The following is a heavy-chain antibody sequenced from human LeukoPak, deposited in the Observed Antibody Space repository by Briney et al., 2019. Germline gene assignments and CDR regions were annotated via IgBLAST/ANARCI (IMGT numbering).Heavy chain of an antibody. CDR3: ARDSLDYYDSSGYSDY. CDR1: GYTFTGYY. V-gene: IGHV1-2*02. D-gene: IGHD3-22*01. Sequence: ASVKVSCKASGYTFTGYYMHWVRRAPGQELEWMGWINPNSGGTNYAQKFQGRVTMTRDTSISTAYMELSRLRSDDTAVYCCARDSLDYYDSSGYSDYWGQGTLVTVSS. J-gene: IGHJ4*02. CDR2: INPNSGGT.